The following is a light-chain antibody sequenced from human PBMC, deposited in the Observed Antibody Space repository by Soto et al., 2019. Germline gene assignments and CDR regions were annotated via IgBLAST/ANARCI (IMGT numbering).Light chain of an antibody. CDR3: QQYSSYYMYT. Sequence: DIQMTQSPSTLSAPVGDRVTISCRASQSISDWLAWYQQKPGQAPKLLIYKASSLESEVPSRFSGSGSGTEFTLTISSLQPDDVATYYCQQYSSYYMYTFGQGTKVDIK. J-gene: IGKJ2*01. CDR1: QSISDW. CDR2: KAS. V-gene: IGKV1-5*03.